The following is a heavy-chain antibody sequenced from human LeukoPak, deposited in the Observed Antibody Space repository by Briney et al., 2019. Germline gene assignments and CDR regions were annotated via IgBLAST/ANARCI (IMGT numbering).Heavy chain of an antibody. CDR3: AREDYNFL. J-gene: IGHJ4*02. D-gene: IGHD3-3*01. V-gene: IGHV4-61*02. CDR1: GGSISSGSYY. Sequence: SETLSLTCTVSGGSISSGSYYWSWIRQPAGKGLEWIGRIYTSGSTNFNPSLKSRVTISVDTSKKQFSLKLTSVTAADTAVYYCAREDYNFLWGQGTLVTVSS. CDR2: IYTSGST.